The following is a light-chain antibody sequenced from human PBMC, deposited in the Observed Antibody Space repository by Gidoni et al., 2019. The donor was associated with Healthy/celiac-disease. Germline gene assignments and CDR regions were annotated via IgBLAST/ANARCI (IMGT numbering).Light chain of an antibody. CDR3: QQRSNWPPRWT. Sequence: EIVLTQSPATLSLSPGERANLSCRASQSVSRYLDWYQQKPGQAPRLLIYDASNRAPGIPARVRCSWSGTDFTRNISSLEPEDFAVYYCQQRSNWPPRWTFGQGTKVEIK. J-gene: IGKJ1*01. V-gene: IGKV3-11*01. CDR2: DAS. CDR1: QSVSRY.